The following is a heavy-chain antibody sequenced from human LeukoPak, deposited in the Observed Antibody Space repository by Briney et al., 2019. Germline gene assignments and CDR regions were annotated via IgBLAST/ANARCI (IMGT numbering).Heavy chain of an antibody. D-gene: IGHD3-16*01. CDR1: RFTFSSYS. CDR2: IKQDGSEK. J-gene: IGHJ5*02. Sequence: PGGSLRLSCAASRFTFSSYSMNWVRQAPGKGLEWVANIKQDGSEKTYVDSVKGRFTISRDNAKNSIFLQMNSLKVEDMAMYYCVRDGGTDWYDPWGQGTLVSVSS. V-gene: IGHV3-7*01. CDR3: VRDGGTDWYDP.